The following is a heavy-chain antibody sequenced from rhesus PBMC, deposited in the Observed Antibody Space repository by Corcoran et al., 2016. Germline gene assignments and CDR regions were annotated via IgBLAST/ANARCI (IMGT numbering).Heavy chain of an antibody. CDR1: GYTFTDYY. V-gene: IGHV1-111*02. J-gene: IGHJ4*01. Sequence: EVQLVQSGAEVKKPGASVKISCKASGYTFTDYYLHWVRQAPGKGLEWMGRVDPEDGEAIHAQKFQDSVTITADTSTDTAYMELSSLRSEDTAVYYCATDGIAAALDYWGQGVLVTVSS. CDR2: VDPEDGEA. D-gene: IGHD6-13*01. CDR3: ATDGIAAALDY.